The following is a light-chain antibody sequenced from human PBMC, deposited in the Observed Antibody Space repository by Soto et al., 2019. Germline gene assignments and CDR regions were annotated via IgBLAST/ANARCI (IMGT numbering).Light chain of an antibody. V-gene: IGKV1-33*01. J-gene: IGKJ3*01. Sequence: DIQMTQSPSSLSASVGDRVTITCQASQHISTYLNWFQQKPGKAPELLIYDASNLVPGVPSRFSGRGSGTDFTFTISSLQPEDIATYYCQQYDDLLPTFGPGTKVDIK. CDR2: DAS. CDR3: QQYDDLLPT. CDR1: QHISTY.